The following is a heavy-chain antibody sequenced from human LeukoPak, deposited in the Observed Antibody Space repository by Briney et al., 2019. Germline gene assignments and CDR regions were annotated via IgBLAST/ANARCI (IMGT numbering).Heavy chain of an antibody. V-gene: IGHV4-59*01. Sequence: SETLSRTCTVSGGSISNYYWSWIRQPPGKGLEWIGYIYYSANTNYNPSLKSRAIISLDTSKKHFSLNLSSVTAADTAVYYCARGLSDSSGWYYFEYWGQGTLVTVSS. CDR3: ARGLSDSSGWYYFEY. J-gene: IGHJ4*02. CDR2: IYYSANT. CDR1: GGSISNYY. D-gene: IGHD6-19*01.